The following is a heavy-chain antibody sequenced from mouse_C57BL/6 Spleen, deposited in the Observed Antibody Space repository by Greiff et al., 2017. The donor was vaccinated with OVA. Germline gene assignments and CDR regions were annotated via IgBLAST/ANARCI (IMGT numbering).Heavy chain of an antibody. CDR1: GYAFSSYW. Sequence: VQLQQSGAELVKPGASVKISCKASGYAFSSYWMNWVKQRPGKGLEWIGQIYPGDGDTNYNGKFKGKATLTADKSSSTAYMHLSSLTSEDSAFYFCSRGDCYSAWFAYWGQGTLVTVSA. D-gene: IGHD2-3*01. CDR3: SRGDCYSAWFAY. J-gene: IGHJ3*01. CDR2: IYPGDGDT. V-gene: IGHV1-80*01.